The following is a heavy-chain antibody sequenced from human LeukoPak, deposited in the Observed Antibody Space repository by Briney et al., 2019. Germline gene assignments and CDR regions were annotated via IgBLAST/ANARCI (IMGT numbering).Heavy chain of an antibody. CDR2: IYYSGST. V-gene: IGHV4-31*03. J-gene: IGHJ4*02. CDR1: GGSISSGGYY. Sequence: KTSQTLPPTCTVSGGSISSGGYYWSWIRQHPGKGLEWIGYIYYSGSTYYNPSLKSRVTISVDTSKNQFSLKLSSVTAADTAVYYCARGSTIVRGRRPGFDYWGQGTLVTVSS. CDR3: ARGSTIVRGRRPGFDY. D-gene: IGHD3-10*01.